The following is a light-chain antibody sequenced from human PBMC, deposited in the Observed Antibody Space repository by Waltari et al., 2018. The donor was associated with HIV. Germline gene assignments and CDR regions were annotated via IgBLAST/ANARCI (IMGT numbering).Light chain of an antibody. CDR3: AAWDNILSGYV. CDR1: SSNVGRDN. V-gene: IGLV1-47*01. CDR2: NDY. J-gene: IGLJ1*01. Sequence: QSALPQPPSTSGTPGQRVTMSCSGSSSNVGRDNVYCYQQIPGTAPKLLIYNDYQRPSGVLDRFSGSKSGTSASLAISGLRSEDEADYYCAAWDNILSGYVFGTGTKVTVL.